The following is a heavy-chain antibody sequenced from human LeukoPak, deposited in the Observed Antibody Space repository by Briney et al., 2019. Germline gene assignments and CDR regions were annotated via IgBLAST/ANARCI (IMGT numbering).Heavy chain of an antibody. J-gene: IGHJ4*02. CDR2: IISSSSTI. Sequence: GGSLRLSFAASGFTFSSYSMNWVRPAPGKKLEGFSYIISSSSTIYYADSVKSRFTISRDNAKNSLYLQMNTLKAEDTAVYYCARAHHRRVYDYVWGSYPYWGQGTLVTVSS. CDR1: GFTFSSYS. CDR3: ARAHHRRVYDYVWGSYPY. D-gene: IGHD3-16*02. V-gene: IGHV3-48*01.